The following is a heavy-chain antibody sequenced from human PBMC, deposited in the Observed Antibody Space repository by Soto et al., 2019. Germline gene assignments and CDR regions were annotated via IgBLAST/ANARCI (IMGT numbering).Heavy chain of an antibody. CDR2: ISYDGSNQ. Sequence: SLRLSCAASGFTFSSYGMHWVRQAPGKGLDWVAVISYDGSNQYSADSVKGRFTISRDNSRNTLYLQMNSLRAEDTAVYYCAKENDFWSGYNDYWGQGTLVTVSS. CDR1: GFTFSSYG. V-gene: IGHV3-30*18. CDR3: AKENDFWSGYNDY. J-gene: IGHJ4*02. D-gene: IGHD3-3*01.